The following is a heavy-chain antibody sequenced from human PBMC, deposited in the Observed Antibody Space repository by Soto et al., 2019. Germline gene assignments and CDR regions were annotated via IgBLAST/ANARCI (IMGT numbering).Heavy chain of an antibody. CDR1: GYTFTSYG. V-gene: IGHV1-18*01. Sequence: GASVKVSCKASGYTFTSYGISWVRQAPGQGLEWMGWISAYNGNTNYAQKLQGRVTMTTDTSTRTAYVELRSLRSDDTAVYYCARVSSGWHVDYWGQGTLVTVSS. CDR2: ISAYNGNT. D-gene: IGHD6-19*01. J-gene: IGHJ4*02. CDR3: ARVSSGWHVDY.